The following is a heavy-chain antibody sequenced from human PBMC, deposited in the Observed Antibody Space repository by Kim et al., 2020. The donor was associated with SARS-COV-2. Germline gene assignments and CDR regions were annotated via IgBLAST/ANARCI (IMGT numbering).Heavy chain of an antibody. D-gene: IGHD3-3*01. V-gene: IGHV4-31*03. CDR3: AGLDFLFWFDP. CDR2: IYYSGST. J-gene: IGHJ5*02. CDR1: GGSISSGGYY. Sequence: SETLSLTCTVSGGSISSGGYYWSWIRQHPGKGLEWIGYIYYSGSTYYNPSLKSRVTISVDTSKNQFSLKLSSVTAADTAVYYCAGLDFLFWFDPWGQGTLVTVSS.